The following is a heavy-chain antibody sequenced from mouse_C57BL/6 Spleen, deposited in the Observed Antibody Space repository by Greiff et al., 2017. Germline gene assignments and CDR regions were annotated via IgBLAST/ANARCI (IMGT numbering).Heavy chain of an antibody. V-gene: IGHV6-3*01. J-gene: IGHJ1*03. CDR1: GFTFSNYW. D-gene: IGHD1-1*01. CDR2: IRLKSDNYAT. CDR3: TAFYYYGSSGYFDV. Sequence: EVQLQESGGGLVQPGGSMKLSCVASGFTFSNYWMNWVRQSPEKGLEWVAQIRLKSDNYATHYAESVKGRFTISRDDSKSSVYLQMNNLRAEDTGIYYCTAFYYYGSSGYFDVWGTGTTVTVSS.